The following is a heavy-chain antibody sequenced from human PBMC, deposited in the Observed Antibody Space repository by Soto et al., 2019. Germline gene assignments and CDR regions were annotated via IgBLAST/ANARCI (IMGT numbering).Heavy chain of an antibody. D-gene: IGHD4-17*01. CDR3: AKQYPQFTTVTFYYYYYGMDV. Sequence: GGSLRLSCAASVFTFSSYGMHWVRQAPGKGLEWVAVISYDGSNKYYADSVKGRFTISRDNSKNTLYLQMNSLRAEDTAVYYCAKQYPQFTTVTFYYYYYGMDVWGQGTTVTVSS. V-gene: IGHV3-30*18. CDR1: VFTFSSYG. CDR2: ISYDGSNK. J-gene: IGHJ6*02.